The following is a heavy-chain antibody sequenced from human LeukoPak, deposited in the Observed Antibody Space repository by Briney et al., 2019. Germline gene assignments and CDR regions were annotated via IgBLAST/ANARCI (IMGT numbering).Heavy chain of an antibody. D-gene: IGHD2-21*02. CDR1: GGSISSGDYY. Sequence: SETLSLTCTVSGGSISSGDYYWSWIRQPPGKGLEWIGYIYYSGSTYYNPSLKSRFTISVDTSKDQFSMKLSSVTAADTAVYYCARDLVLPIVVVTAGLEGAGGFDPWGQGTLVTVSS. CDR3: ARDLVLPIVVVTAGLEGAGGFDP. CDR2: IYYSGST. V-gene: IGHV4-30-4*01. J-gene: IGHJ5*02.